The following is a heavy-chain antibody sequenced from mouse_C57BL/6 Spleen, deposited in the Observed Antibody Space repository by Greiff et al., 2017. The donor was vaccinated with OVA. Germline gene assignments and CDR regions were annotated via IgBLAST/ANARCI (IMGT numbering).Heavy chain of an antibody. Sequence: EVQRVESGGGLVQPGGSMKLSCVASGFTFSNYWMNWVRQSPEKGLEWVAQIRLKSDNYATHYAESVKGRFTISRDDSKSSVYLQMNNLRAEDTGIYYCTDGYYENFFDYWGQGTTLTVSS. CDR3: TDGYYENFFDY. CDR2: IRLKSDNYAT. V-gene: IGHV6-3*01. D-gene: IGHD2-3*01. CDR1: GFTFSNYW. J-gene: IGHJ2*01.